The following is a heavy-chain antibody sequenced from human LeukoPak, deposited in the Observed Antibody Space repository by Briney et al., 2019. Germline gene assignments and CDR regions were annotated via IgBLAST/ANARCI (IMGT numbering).Heavy chain of an antibody. Sequence: SETLSLTCAVHGGSFSGYYWSWIRQPPGKGLEWIGEINHSGSTNYNPSLKSRVTISVDTSKNQFCLKLSSVTAADTAVYYCARGPRYYAFDIWGQGTMVTVSS. CDR2: INHSGST. V-gene: IGHV4-34*01. D-gene: IGHD1-14*01. CDR1: GGSFSGYY. J-gene: IGHJ3*02. CDR3: ARGPRYYAFDI.